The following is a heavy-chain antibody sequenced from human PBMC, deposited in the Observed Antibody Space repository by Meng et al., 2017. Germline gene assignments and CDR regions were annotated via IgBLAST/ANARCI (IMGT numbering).Heavy chain of an antibody. CDR3: ARRGADYGAFDP. J-gene: IGHJ5*02. CDR2: IYYSGST. D-gene: IGHD4/OR15-4a*01. CDR1: VGSISSGHYY. V-gene: IGHV4-30-4*01. Sequence: QLQLQESGSGLVRPSQTLSLTCTVSVGSISSGHYYWSWIRQPPGKGLEWIGYIYYSGSTHYNPSLKSRVIISLDTSKNQFSLKLSSVTAADTAVYYCARRGADYGAFDPWGQGTLATSPQ.